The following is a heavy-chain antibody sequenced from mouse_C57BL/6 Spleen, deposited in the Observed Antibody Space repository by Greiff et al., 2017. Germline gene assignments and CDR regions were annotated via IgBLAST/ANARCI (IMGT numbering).Heavy chain of an antibody. V-gene: IGHV1-52*01. CDR2: IDPSDSET. D-gene: IGHD1-1*01. CDR1: GYTFTSYW. CDR3: ARVSYYYGISYCAY. J-gene: IGHJ2*01. Sequence: QVQLQQPGAELVRPGSSVKLSCKASGYTFTSYWMHWVKQRPIQGLEWIGNIDPSDSETHYNQKFKDKATLTVDKSASTAYMQLSSLTSEDSAVYYWARVSYYYGISYCAYWGQGTTLTVSS.